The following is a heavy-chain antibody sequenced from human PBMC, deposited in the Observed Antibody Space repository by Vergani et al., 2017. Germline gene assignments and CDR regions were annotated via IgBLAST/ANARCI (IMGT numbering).Heavy chain of an antibody. D-gene: IGHD6-19*01. Sequence: EVQLVESGGVVVQPGGSLRLSCAASGFTFDDYTMHWVRQAPGKGLEWVSLISWDGGSTYYADSVKGRFTISRDNAKNTLYLQMNSLRAEDTAVYYCARARIAVAGFDYWGQGTLVTVSS. CDR3: ARARIAVAGFDY. V-gene: IGHV3-43*01. CDR1: GFTFDDYT. CDR2: ISWDGGST. J-gene: IGHJ4*02.